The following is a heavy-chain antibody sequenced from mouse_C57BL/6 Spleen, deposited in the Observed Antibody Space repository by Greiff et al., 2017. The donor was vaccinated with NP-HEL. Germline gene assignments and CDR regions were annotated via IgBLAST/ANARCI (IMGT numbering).Heavy chain of an antibody. Sequence: QVQLQQSGTELVKPGASVKLSCKASGYTFTSYWMHWVKQRPGQGLEWIGNINPSNGGTNYNEKFKSKATLTVAKSSSTAYMQLSSLTSEDSAVYDSAREGLTSLDYWGQGTTLTVSS. V-gene: IGHV1-53*01. J-gene: IGHJ2*01. CDR1: GYTFTSYW. CDR2: INPSNGGT. CDR3: AREGLTSLDY. D-gene: IGHD3-1*01.